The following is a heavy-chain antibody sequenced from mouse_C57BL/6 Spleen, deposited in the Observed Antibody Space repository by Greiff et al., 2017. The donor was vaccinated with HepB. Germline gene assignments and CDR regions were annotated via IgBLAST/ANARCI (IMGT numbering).Heavy chain of an antibody. CDR3: AISLITTVAPYYAMDY. CDR2: IDPSDSET. J-gene: IGHJ4*01. CDR1: GYTFTSYW. Sequence: VQLQQSGAELVRPGSSVKLSCKASGYTFTSYWMHWVKQRPIQGLEWIGNIDPSDSETHYNQKFKDKATLTVDKSSSTAYMQLSSLTSEASAVYYCAISLITTVAPYYAMDYWGQGTSVTVSS. V-gene: IGHV1-52*01. D-gene: IGHD1-1*01.